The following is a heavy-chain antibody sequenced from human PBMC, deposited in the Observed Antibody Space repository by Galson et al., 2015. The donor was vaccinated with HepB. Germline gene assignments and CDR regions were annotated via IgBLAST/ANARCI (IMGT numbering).Heavy chain of an antibody. V-gene: IGHV3-33*08. J-gene: IGHJ6*02. D-gene: IGHD3-10*01. CDR2: IWYDGSNK. Sequence: SLRLSCAASGFTFSSYGMHWVRQAPGKGLEWVAVIWYDGSNKYYADSVKGRFTISRDNSKNTLYLQMNSLRAEDTAVYYCASPLNYYGSGSYSGMDVWGQGTTVTVSS. CDR3: ASPLNYYGSGSYSGMDV. CDR1: GFTFSSYG.